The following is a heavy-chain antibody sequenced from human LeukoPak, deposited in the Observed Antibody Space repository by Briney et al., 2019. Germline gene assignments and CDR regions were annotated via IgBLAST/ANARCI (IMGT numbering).Heavy chain of an antibody. V-gene: IGHV3-30*18. D-gene: IGHD6-6*01. CDR2: ISYDGSNK. Sequence: PGGSLRLSCAASGFTFSSYGMHWVRQAPGKGLEWVAVISYDGSNKYYADSVKGRFTISRDNSKNTLYLQMSSLRAEDTAVYYCAKVGHSSSSSFDYWGQGTLVTVSS. CDR1: GFTFSSYG. CDR3: AKVGHSSSSSFDY. J-gene: IGHJ4*02.